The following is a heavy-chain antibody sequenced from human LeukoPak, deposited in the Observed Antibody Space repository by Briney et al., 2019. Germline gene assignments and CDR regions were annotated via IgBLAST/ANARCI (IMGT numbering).Heavy chain of an antibody. Sequence: GASVKVSCKASGGTFSSYTISWVRQAPGQGLEWMGGIIPIFGTANYAQKFQGRVTITTDESTSTAYMELSSLRSEDTAVYYCASSPEDDYGDYVGLYYFDYWGQGTLVTVSS. CDR3: ASSPEDDYGDYVGLYYFDY. V-gene: IGHV1-69*05. J-gene: IGHJ4*02. D-gene: IGHD4-17*01. CDR1: GGTFSSYT. CDR2: IIPIFGTA.